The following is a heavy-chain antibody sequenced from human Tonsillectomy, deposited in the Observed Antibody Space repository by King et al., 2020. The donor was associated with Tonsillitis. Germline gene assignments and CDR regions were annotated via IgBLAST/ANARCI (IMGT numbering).Heavy chain of an antibody. Sequence: VQLVESGGGLVQPGGSLRLSCAASGFTFSDHYMDWVRQAPGKGLEWVGRIRNKAKSYTTEYAASVKGRFTISRDDSKNSLYLQMNSLKTEDTAVFYCARRHYYDSSDQLRAFDIWGQGTMVTVSS. D-gene: IGHD3-22*01. CDR3: ARRHYYDSSDQLRAFDI. J-gene: IGHJ3*02. CDR2: IRNKAKSYTT. V-gene: IGHV3-72*01. CDR1: GFTFSDHY.